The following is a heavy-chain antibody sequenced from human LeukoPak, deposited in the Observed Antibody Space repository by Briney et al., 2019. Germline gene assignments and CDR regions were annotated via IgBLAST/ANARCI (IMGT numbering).Heavy chain of an antibody. CDR1: GFTFSSYW. CDR2: IKQDGSEK. J-gene: IGHJ4*02. CDR3: ARAAVEMATIDFDY. Sequence: GGSLRLSCAASGFTFSSYWMSWVRQAPGKGLEWVANIKQDGSEKYYVDSMKGRFTISRDNAKNSLYLQMNSLRAEDTAVYYCARAAVEMATIDFDYWGQGTLVTVSS. D-gene: IGHD5-24*01. V-gene: IGHV3-7*01.